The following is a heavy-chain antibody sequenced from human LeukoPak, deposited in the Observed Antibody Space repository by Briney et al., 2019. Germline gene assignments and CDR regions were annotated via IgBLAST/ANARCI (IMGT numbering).Heavy chain of an antibody. Sequence: PSDTLSLTCTVSGGSIRSTSYYWRWIRQPPGKGLEWLGSVHHSGSTYDNPSLKSRVTISVDTSKNQFSLKLISVTAADTAVYYCARRSTVAGRGRFDPWGQGTLVTVSS. J-gene: IGHJ5*02. CDR1: GGSIRSTSYY. CDR2: VHHSGST. D-gene: IGHD6-19*01. V-gene: IGHV4-39*01. CDR3: ARRSTVAGRGRFDP.